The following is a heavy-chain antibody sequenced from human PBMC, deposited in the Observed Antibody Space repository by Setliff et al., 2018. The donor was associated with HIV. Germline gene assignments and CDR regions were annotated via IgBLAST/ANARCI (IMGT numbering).Heavy chain of an antibody. D-gene: IGHD3-10*01. CDR2: ISWDGATT. Sequence: PSETLSLTCTVSGGSISRYFWNWIRQPPGKGLEWVALISWDGATTNYADSVKGRFTISRDSSKNSLYLQMNSLRTEDTALYYCAKEGGSERMPFFYYYMDVWGKGATVTVSS. V-gene: IGHV3-43*01. CDR1: GGSISRYF. J-gene: IGHJ6*03. CDR3: AKEGGSERMPFFYYYMDV.